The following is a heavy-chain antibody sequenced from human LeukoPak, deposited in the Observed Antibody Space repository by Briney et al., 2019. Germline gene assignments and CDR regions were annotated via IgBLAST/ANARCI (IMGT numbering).Heavy chain of an antibody. Sequence: PGGSLRLSCAASGFTFSRSSMNWVRQAPGKGLEWVSSITTSSSYIYYADSVKGRFTISRDNAKNSLYLQMDSLRGEDTAVYYCATGGAHYYDSSANYWGQGTLVTVSS. V-gene: IGHV3-21*01. CDR1: GFTFSRSS. CDR3: ATGGAHYYDSSANY. J-gene: IGHJ4*01. D-gene: IGHD3-22*01. CDR2: ITTSSSYI.